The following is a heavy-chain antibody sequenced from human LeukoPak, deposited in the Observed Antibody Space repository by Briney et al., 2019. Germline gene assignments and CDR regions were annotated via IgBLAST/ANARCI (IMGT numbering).Heavy chain of an antibody. Sequence: ASVKVSCKASGYTFTSYYMHWVRQAPGQGLEWMGLINPTGGSTGYAQKFQGRVTMTRDMSTSTVYMELSSLRSEDTAVYYCARAGVVRGVIYYYYYMDVWGKGTTVTVSS. CDR1: GYTFTSYY. J-gene: IGHJ6*03. D-gene: IGHD3-10*01. CDR3: ARAGVVRGVIYYYYYMDV. CDR2: INPTGGST. V-gene: IGHV1-46*01.